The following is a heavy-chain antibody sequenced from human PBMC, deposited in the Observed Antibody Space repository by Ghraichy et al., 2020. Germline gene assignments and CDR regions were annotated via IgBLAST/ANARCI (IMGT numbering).Heavy chain of an antibody. CDR1: GGSISSSSYY. D-gene: IGHD3-3*01. V-gene: IGHV4-39*01. CDR2: IYYSGST. Sequence: SQTLSLTCTVSGGSISSSSYYWGWIRQPPGKGLEWIGSIYYSGSTYYNPSLKSRVTISVDTSKNQFSLKLSSVTAADTAVYYCARHEVQVPPFGVVPSYFDYWGQGTLVTVSS. J-gene: IGHJ4*02. CDR3: ARHEVQVPPFGVVPSYFDY.